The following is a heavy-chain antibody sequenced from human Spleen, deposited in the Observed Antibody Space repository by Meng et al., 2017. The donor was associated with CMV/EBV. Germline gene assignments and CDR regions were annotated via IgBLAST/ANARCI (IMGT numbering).Heavy chain of an antibody. Sequence: GKASGYTFTSYGISWVRQAPGQGLEWMGWISAYNGNTNYAQRFQGRVTLTTDTSTSTAYMEVRSLISDDTAFYYCARGRGTYAMSDYWGQGTLVTVSS. CDR3: ARGRGTYAMSDY. D-gene: IGHD3-16*01. V-gene: IGHV1-18*01. CDR1: GYTFTSYG. CDR2: ISAYNGNT. J-gene: IGHJ4*02.